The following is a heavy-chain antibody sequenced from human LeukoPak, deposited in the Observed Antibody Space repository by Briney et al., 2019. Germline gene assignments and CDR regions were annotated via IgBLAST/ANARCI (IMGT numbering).Heavy chain of an antibody. J-gene: IGHJ6*03. V-gene: IGHV3-23*01. CDR1: GFTFSSYA. CDR2: ISGSGGST. D-gene: IGHD3-10*01. CDR3: AKDGYYYGSGSYYEDYYMDV. Sequence: GGTLRLSCAASGFTFSSYAMSWVRQAPGKGLEWVSAISGSGGSTYYADSVKGRFTISRDNSKNTLYLQMNSLRAEDTAVYYCAKDGYYYGSGSYYEDYYMDVWGKGATVTVSS.